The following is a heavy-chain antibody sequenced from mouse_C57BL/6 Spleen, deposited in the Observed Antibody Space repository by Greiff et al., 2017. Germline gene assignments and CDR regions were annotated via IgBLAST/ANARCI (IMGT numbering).Heavy chain of an antibody. CDR3: ARSAGDWSWFAY. CDR1: GYAFSSYW. Sequence: QVQLQQSGAELVKPGASVKISCKASGYAFSSYWMNWVKQRPGKGLEGIGQIYPGDGDTNYNGKFKGKATLTADKSSSTAYMQLSSLTSEDSAVYFCARSAGDWSWFAYWGQGTLVTVSA. V-gene: IGHV1-80*01. J-gene: IGHJ3*01. D-gene: IGHD2-13*01. CDR2: IYPGDGDT.